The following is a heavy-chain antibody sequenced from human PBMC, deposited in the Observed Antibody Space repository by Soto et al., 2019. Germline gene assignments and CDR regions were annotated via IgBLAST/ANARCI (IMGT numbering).Heavy chain of an antibody. D-gene: IGHD3-16*01. CDR3: ARYGGRDEYYFDY. CDR1: GGSISSYY. J-gene: IGHJ4*02. V-gene: IGHV4-59*01. Sequence: PSETLSLTCTVSGGSISSYYWSWIRQPPGKGLEWIGYIYYSGSTNYNPSLKSRVTISVDTSKNQFSLKLSSVTAADTAVYYCARYGGRDEYYFDYWGQGTLVTVS. CDR2: IYYSGST.